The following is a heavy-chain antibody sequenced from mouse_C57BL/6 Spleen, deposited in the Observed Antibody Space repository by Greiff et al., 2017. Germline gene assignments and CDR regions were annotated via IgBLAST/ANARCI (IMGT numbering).Heavy chain of an antibody. Sequence: VQLQQSGAELVKPGASVKLSCKASGYTFTSYWMHWVKQRPGQGLEWIGMIHPNSGSTNYNEKFKSKATLTVDKSSSTAYMQLSSLTSEDSAVYYCASPRSYSFDYWGQGTTLTVSS. D-gene: IGHD1-1*01. J-gene: IGHJ2*01. CDR2: IHPNSGST. V-gene: IGHV1-64*01. CDR1: GYTFTSYW. CDR3: ASPRSYSFDY.